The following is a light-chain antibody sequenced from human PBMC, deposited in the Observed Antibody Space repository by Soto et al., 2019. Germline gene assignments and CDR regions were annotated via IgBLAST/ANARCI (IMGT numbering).Light chain of an antibody. CDR3: ATWDDTLDGWV. CDR1: ISNVGSNS. CDR2: SNN. V-gene: IGLV1-44*01. J-gene: IGLJ3*02. Sequence: QSVLTQPPSLSGTPGQRVTSSCSGGISNVGSNSVNWYQQLPGTAPKLLIYSNNQRPSGVPDRFSGSMSGTSASLAISGLQSEDEAEYHCATWDDTLDGWVFGGGTKVTVL.